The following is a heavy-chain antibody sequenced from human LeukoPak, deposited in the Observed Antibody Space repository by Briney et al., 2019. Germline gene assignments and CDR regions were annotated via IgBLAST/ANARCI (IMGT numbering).Heavy chain of an antibody. CDR3: ARAGKRIAAADNWFDP. V-gene: IGHV4-4*07. Sequence: SETLSLTCTVSGGSISSYYWSWIRQPGGKGLEWIGRIYTSGSTNYNPSLKSRVTMSVDTSKNQFSLKLSSVTAADTAVYYCARAGKRIAAADNWFDPWGQGTLVTVSS. J-gene: IGHJ5*02. CDR1: GGSISSYY. D-gene: IGHD6-13*01. CDR2: IYTSGST.